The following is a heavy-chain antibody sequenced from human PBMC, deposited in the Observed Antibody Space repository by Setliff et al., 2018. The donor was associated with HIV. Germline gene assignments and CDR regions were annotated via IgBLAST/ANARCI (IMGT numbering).Heavy chain of an antibody. J-gene: IGHJ5*02. V-gene: IGHV4-39*01. CDR1: GGSISSSSHY. Sequence: PSETLSLTCTVSGGSISSSSHYWGWIRQPPGKGLEWIGSKYYSGSTYYNPSLKSRVTISVDTSKNQFSLKLSSVTAADTAVYYCARWYTTGRGWFDPWGQGTLVTVSS. CDR3: ARWYTTGRGWFDP. CDR2: KYYSGST. D-gene: IGHD6-25*01.